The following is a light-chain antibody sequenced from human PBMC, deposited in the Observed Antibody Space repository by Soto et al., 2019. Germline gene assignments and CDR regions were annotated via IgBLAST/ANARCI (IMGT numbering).Light chain of an antibody. J-gene: IGKJ3*01. CDR1: QSLVYSDGNTY. V-gene: IGKV2-30*01. CDR2: KVS. CDR3: MQGTHWPPFT. Sequence: DVVMTQSPLSLPVTLGQPASISCRSSQSLVYSDGNTYLNWFQQRPGQSPRRLIYKVSKRDSGVPDRFSVSGSGTDFTLKISRVEAEYVGVYYCMQGTHWPPFTFGPGTKVDIK.